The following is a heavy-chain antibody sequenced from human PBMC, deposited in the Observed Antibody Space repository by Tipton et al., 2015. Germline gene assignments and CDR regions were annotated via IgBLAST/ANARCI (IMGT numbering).Heavy chain of an antibody. CDR3: ARSKFGEFFLVAFDI. V-gene: IGHV6-1*01. Sequence: GLVKPSQTLSPTCAISGDSVSSSSGTWNWIRQSPSRGLEWLGNTYYRSKWYSDYAVSVKSRITINSDTSKNQFSLQLNSVTPEDTAVYYCARSKFGEFFLVAFDIWGQGTMVTVFS. D-gene: IGHD3-10*01. J-gene: IGHJ3*02. CDR1: GDSVSSSSGT. CDR2: TYYRSKWYS.